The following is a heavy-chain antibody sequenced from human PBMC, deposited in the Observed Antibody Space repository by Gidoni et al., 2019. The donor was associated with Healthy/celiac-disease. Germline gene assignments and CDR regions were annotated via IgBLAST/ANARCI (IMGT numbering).Heavy chain of an antibody. CDR1: GFTVRNAW. Sequence: EVQLVESGGGRVQPGGSLRLPCAASGFTVRNAWMSWVRKAPGKGLEWFGRIKSKTDGGTTDSAAPVNGRFTISRDDSTNTLYLHMNSLKTEDTAVYFCTTEVDTAMACDYWGQGTLVTVSS. V-gene: IGHV3-15*01. CDR2: IKSKTDGGTT. D-gene: IGHD5-18*01. J-gene: IGHJ4*02. CDR3: TTEVDTAMACDY.